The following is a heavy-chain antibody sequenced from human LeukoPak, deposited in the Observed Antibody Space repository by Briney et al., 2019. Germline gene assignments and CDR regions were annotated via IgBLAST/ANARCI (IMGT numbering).Heavy chain of an antibody. Sequence: SQTLSLTCAISGDSVSSNSAAWNWIRQSPSRGLEWLGRTYYRSKWYNDYAVSVKSRITINPDTSKNQFSLQLNSVTPEDTAVYYSARGDLLWFGELFTSYYGMDVWGQGTTVTVSS. V-gene: IGHV6-1*01. CDR2: TYYRSKWYN. J-gene: IGHJ6*02. CDR3: ARGDLLWFGELFTSYYGMDV. CDR1: GDSVSSNSAA. D-gene: IGHD3-10*01.